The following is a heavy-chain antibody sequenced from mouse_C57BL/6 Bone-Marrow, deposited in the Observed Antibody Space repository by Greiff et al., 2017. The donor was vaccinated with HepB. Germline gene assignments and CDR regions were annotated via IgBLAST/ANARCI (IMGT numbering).Heavy chain of an antibody. CDR3: ARQAYGSSLRFAY. D-gene: IGHD1-1*01. Sequence: EVKLMESGGGLVQPGGSLKLSCAASGFTFSDYYMYWVRQTPEKSLEWVAYISNGGGSTYYPDTVKGRFTIARDNAKNTLYLQMSRLKSEDTAMYYCARQAYGSSLRFAYWGQGTLVTVSA. J-gene: IGHJ3*01. CDR1: GFTFSDYY. V-gene: IGHV5-12*01. CDR2: ISNGGGST.